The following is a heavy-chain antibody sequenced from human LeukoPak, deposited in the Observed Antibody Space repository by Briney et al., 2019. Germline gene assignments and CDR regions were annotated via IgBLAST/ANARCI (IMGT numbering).Heavy chain of an antibody. CDR2: IYTSGST. CDR3: ARGKTQYYDFWSGYYNYFDY. V-gene: IGHV4-4*07. J-gene: IGHJ4*02. Sequence: PSETLSLTCTVSGGSISSYYWSWIRQPAGKGLEWIGRIYTSGSTNYNPSLKSRVTMSVDTSKNQFSLKLSSVTAADTAVYYCARGKTQYYDFWSGYYNYFDYWGQGTLVTVSS. D-gene: IGHD3-3*01. CDR1: GGSISSYY.